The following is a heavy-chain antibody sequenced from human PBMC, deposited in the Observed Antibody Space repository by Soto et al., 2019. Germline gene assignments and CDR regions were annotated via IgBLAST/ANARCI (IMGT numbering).Heavy chain of an antibody. D-gene: IGHD4-17*01. CDR2: ISAYNGNT. V-gene: IGHV1-18*01. CDR3: ARARGVTNSHYYYGMDV. Sequence: ASVKVSCKASGYTFTSYGISWVRQAPGQGLEWMGWISAYNGNTNYAQKLQGRVTMTTDTSTSTAYMELRSLRSDDTAVYYCARARGVTNSHYYYGMDVWGQGTTVTVSS. CDR1: GYTFTSYG. J-gene: IGHJ6*02.